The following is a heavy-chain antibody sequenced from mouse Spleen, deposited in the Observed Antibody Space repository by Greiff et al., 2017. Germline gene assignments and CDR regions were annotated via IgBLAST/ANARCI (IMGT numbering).Heavy chain of an antibody. Sequence: EVQLQQSGPGLVKPSQSLSLTCSVTGYSITSGYYWNWIRQFPGNKLEWMGYISYDGSNNYNPSLKNRISITRDTSKNQFFLKLNSVTTEDTATYYCARERRRDYFDYWGQGTTLTVSS. J-gene: IGHJ2*01. CDR1: GYSITSGYY. CDR3: ARERRRDYFDY. CDR2: ISYDGSN. V-gene: IGHV3-6*01.